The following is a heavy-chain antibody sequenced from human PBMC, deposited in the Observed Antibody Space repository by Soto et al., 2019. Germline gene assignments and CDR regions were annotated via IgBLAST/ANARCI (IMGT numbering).Heavy chain of an antibody. Sequence: PGGSLRLSCAASGSTFSSYSMNWVRQAPGKGLEWVSYISSSSSTIYYADSVKGRFTISRDNAKNSLYLQMNSLRDEDTAVYYCARGYEVWESLKSWELLQGGNYYGMDVWGQGTTVTVSS. CDR2: ISSSSSTI. V-gene: IGHV3-48*02. CDR1: GSTFSSYS. D-gene: IGHD1-26*01. J-gene: IGHJ6*02. CDR3: ARGYEVWESLKSWELLQGGNYYGMDV.